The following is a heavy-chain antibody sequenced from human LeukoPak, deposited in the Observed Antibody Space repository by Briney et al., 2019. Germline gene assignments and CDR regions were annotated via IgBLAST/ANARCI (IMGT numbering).Heavy chain of an antibody. CDR2: ISCNSGSI. D-gene: IGHD3-10*01. V-gene: IGHV3-9*01. Sequence: GGSLRLSCAASGFTFDDYAMHWVRQAPGKGLEWVSGISCNSGSIGYADSVKGRFTISRDNAKNSLYLQMNSLRAEDTALYYCAKGETPHVLLWFGELYDAFDIWGQGTMVTVSS. CDR1: GFTFDDYA. CDR3: AKGETPHVLLWFGELYDAFDI. J-gene: IGHJ3*02.